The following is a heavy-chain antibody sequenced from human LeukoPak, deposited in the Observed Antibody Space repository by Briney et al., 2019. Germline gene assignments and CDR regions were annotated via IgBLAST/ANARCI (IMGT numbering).Heavy chain of an antibody. Sequence: GASVKVSCKASGYTFTGYYMHWVRQAPGQGLEWMGWINPNSGGTNYAQKFQGRVTMTRDTSISTAYMELSRLRSDDTAVYYCARDPVAGTVDFDYWGQGTLVTVSS. J-gene: IGHJ4*02. D-gene: IGHD6-19*01. V-gene: IGHV1-2*02. CDR1: GYTFTGYY. CDR3: ARDPVAGTVDFDY. CDR2: INPNSGGT.